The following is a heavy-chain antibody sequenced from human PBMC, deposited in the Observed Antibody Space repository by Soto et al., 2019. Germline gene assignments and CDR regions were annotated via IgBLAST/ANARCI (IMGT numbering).Heavy chain of an antibody. D-gene: IGHD1-26*01. CDR1: GDSISSNSHY. Sequence: GTLSLTCTVSGDSISSNSHYWGWIRQSPGKGLEWIGSVFHSGSTKYNASLKSRVTISVDTSKDQFSLRLSSVTVADTAIYYCARLFNGNYYIDYWGHGTQVTVSS. CDR3: ARLFNGNYYIDY. V-gene: IGHV4-39*01. CDR2: VFHSGST. J-gene: IGHJ4*01.